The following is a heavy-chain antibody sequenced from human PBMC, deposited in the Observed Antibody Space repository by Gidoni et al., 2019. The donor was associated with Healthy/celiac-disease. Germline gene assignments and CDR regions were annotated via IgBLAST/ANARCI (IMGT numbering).Heavy chain of an antibody. Sequence: QVQLQESGPGLVKTSQTLSLTCTVSGGPIISGGYYWSWIRQHPGKGLEWIGYIYYSGSTYYNPSLKSRVTISVDTSKNQFSLKLSSVTAADTAVYYCARDRRGVGLSGMDVWGQGTTVTVSS. CDR1: GGPIISGGYY. CDR2: IYYSGST. CDR3: ARDRRGVGLSGMDV. V-gene: IGHV4-31*03. D-gene: IGHD1-26*01. J-gene: IGHJ6*02.